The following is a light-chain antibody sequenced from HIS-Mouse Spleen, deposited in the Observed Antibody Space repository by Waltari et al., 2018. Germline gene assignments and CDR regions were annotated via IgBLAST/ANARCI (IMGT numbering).Light chain of an antibody. CDR3: QQFNNYPIT. J-gene: IGKJ5*01. Sequence: ATQLTQPPSSLSASEGDRVTTTCRASQGISSALAWYQQKPGKAPKLLIYDASSLESGVPSRFSGSGSGTDFTLTISSLQPEDFATYYCQQFNNYPITFGQGTRLEIK. CDR1: QGISSA. V-gene: IGKV1D-13*01. CDR2: DAS.